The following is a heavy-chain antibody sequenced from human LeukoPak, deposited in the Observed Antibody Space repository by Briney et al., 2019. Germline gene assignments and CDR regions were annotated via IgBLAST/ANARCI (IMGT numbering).Heavy chain of an antibody. CDR2: IFGSGGSP. CDR3: GKTTAGYSSGQKPAWPVDY. J-gene: IGHJ4*02. Sequence: GGSLRLSCEASGFTFGSFAMYWVRQAPGKGLDWIAGIFGSGGSPHYADSVKGRFTISRDNSKNTVYLQINTLRAEDTAVYYCGKTTAGYSSGQKPAWPVDYWGQGTLVTVSS. D-gene: IGHD5-18*01. CDR1: GFTFGSFA. V-gene: IGHV3-23*01.